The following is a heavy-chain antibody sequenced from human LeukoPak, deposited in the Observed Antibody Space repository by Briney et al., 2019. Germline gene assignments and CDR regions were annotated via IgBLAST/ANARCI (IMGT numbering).Heavy chain of an antibody. V-gene: IGHV1-2*02. D-gene: IGHD3-22*01. CDR2: INPNSGGA. Sequence: GASVKVSCKASGYTFTGYYMHLVRQAPGQGLEWMGWINPNSGGANYAQKFQGRVTMTRDTSISTAYMELSRLRSDDTAVYYCARDLAAYYYDSSGYSPRYMDVWGKGTTVTVSS. CDR3: ARDLAAYYYDSSGYSPRYMDV. J-gene: IGHJ6*03. CDR1: GYTFTGYY.